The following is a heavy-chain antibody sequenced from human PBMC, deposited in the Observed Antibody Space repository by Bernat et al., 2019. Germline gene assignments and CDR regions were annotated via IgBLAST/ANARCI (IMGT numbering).Heavy chain of an antibody. CDR3: ARAPMKNIVATIFDY. Sequence: QVQLQESGPGLVKPSQTLSLTRTVSGGSISSGGYYWSWIRQHPGKGLEWIGYIYYSGSTYYNPSLKSRVTISVDTSKNQFSLKLSSVTAADTAVYYCARAPMKNIVATIFDYWGQGTLVTVSS. CDR2: IYYSGST. D-gene: IGHD5-12*01. V-gene: IGHV4-31*03. J-gene: IGHJ4*02. CDR1: GGSISSGGYY.